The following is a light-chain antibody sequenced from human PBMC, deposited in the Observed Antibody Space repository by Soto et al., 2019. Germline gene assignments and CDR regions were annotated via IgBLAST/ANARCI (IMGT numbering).Light chain of an antibody. CDR1: SSDVGGYNY. CDR3: SSYTSSSTLEV. Sequence: QSVLTQPASVSGSPGQSITISCTGTSSDVGGYNYVSWYQQHPGKAPKLMIYDVSIRPSGVSNRFSGSKSGNTASLTISGLQAEDEADYYCSSYTSSSTLEVFGTGTKLTVL. J-gene: IGLJ1*01. CDR2: DVS. V-gene: IGLV2-14*01.